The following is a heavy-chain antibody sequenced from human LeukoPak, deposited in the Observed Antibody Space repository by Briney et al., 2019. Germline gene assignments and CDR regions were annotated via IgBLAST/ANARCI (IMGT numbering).Heavy chain of an antibody. CDR3: ARIYCGGDCRGYYYHYYMDV. Sequence: SQTLSLTCTVSGGSISSGSYYWSWIRQPAGKGLEWIVRIYTSGSTKYNPSLKSRVTISVDTSKNQFSLKLSSVTAADTAVYYCARIYCGGDCRGYYYHYYMDVWGKGTTVTISS. CDR1: GGSISSGSYY. D-gene: IGHD2-21*02. CDR2: IYTSGST. V-gene: IGHV4-61*02. J-gene: IGHJ6*03.